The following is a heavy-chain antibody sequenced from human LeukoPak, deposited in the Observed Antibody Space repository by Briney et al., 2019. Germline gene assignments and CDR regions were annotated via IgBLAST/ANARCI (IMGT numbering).Heavy chain of an antibody. J-gene: IGHJ3*02. CDR1: GFICTSSA. CDR3: AAGIQLWYHQAGDAFDI. V-gene: IGHV1-58*02. D-gene: IGHD5-18*01. CDR2: IVVRSGNT. Sequence: GASVKLSCKPSGFICTSSAMQWVRQARGQPLEWIGWIVVRSGNTNYAQKFQERVTITRDMSTSTAYMELSSVRSEDTAVYYCAAGIQLWYHQAGDAFDIWGQGTMVTVAS.